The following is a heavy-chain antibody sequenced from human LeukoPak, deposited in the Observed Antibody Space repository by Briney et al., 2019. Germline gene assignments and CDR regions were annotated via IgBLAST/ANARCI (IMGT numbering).Heavy chain of an antibody. CDR3: AREISRTGAFDI. J-gene: IGHJ3*02. CDR1: GFTFSSYA. D-gene: IGHD3-3*02. CDR2: ISASGHAT. V-gene: IGHV3-23*01. Sequence: GGSLRLSCAASGFTFSSYAVSWVRQAPGKGLEAPGKGLEWVSTISASGHATYYPDSVRGRFTISRDNSKNTLYLQMNSLRAEDTAVYYCAREISRTGAFDIWGQGTMVTVSS.